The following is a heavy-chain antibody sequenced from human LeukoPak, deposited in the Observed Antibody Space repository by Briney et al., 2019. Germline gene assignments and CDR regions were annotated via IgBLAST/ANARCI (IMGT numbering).Heavy chain of an antibody. CDR1: GFTVSSNY. J-gene: IGHJ4*01. V-gene: IGHV3-53*05. D-gene: IGHD2-21*02. CDR2: IYSGDRT. CDR3: TRDSADINCGTDCYSY. Sequence: PGGSLRLSCAASGFTVSSNYMTWVRQPPGKGLEWVSLIYSGDRTFYADSVKGRFTISRDNSKNMVYLQMSSRRAEDTAVYYCTRDSADINCGTDCYSYWGHGTLLTVSS.